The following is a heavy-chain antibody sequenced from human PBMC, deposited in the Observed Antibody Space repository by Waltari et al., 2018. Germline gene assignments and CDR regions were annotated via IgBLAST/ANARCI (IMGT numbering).Heavy chain of an antibody. CDR3: ARGAEHDFWSAYLPFDY. CDR1: GFTFSSYA. D-gene: IGHD3-3*01. V-gene: IGHV3-30-3*01. J-gene: IGHJ4*02. Sequence: QVQLVDSGGGVVQPGRSLRLSCAASGFTFSSYAMHWVRQAPGKGLEWVAVISYDGSNKYYADSVKGRFTISRDNSKNTLYLQMNSLRAEDTAVYYCARGAEHDFWSAYLPFDYWGQGTLVTVSS. CDR2: ISYDGSNK.